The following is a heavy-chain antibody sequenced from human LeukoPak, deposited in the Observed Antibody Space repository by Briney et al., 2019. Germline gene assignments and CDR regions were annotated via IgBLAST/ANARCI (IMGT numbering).Heavy chain of an antibody. D-gene: IGHD3-3*01. CDR1: GFTFSSYW. CDR3: ARYHFWSGYYQANFDH. V-gene: IGHV3-7*01. CDR2: IKQDGSEK. Sequence: GGSLRLSCAASGFTFSSYWMSWVRQAPGKGLEWVANIKQDGSEKYYVDSVKGRFTISRDNAKNSLYLQMNSLRAEDTAVYYCARYHFWSGYYQANFDHWGQGTLVTVSS. J-gene: IGHJ4*02.